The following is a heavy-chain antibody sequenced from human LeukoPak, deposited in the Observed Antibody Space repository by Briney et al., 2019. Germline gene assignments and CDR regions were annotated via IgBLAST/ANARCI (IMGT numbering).Heavy chain of an antibody. J-gene: IGHJ4*02. CDR3: ASGYIAAASHY. V-gene: IGHV3-23*01. D-gene: IGHD6-13*01. CDR1: GFTFSSYA. CDR2: ISGSGGST. Sequence: GGSPRLSCAASGFTFSSYAMSWVRQAPGKGLEWVSAISGSGGSTYYADSVKGRFTISRDNSKNTLYLQMNSLRAEDTAVYYCASGYIAAASHYWGQGTLVTVSS.